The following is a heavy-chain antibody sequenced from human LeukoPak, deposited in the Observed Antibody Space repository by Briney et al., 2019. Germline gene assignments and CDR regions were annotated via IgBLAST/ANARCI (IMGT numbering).Heavy chain of an antibody. V-gene: IGHV3-30*04. CDR2: ISYDGSNK. Sequence: PGGSLRLSCAASGFTFSSYAMHWVRQAPGKGLEWVAVISYDGSNKYYADSVKGRFTISRDNSKHTLYLQMNSLRAEDTAVYYCARDYDSSGYLPLSGYFDYWGQGTLVTVSS. CDR3: ARDYDSSGYLPLSGYFDY. J-gene: IGHJ4*02. D-gene: IGHD3-22*01. CDR1: GFTFSSYA.